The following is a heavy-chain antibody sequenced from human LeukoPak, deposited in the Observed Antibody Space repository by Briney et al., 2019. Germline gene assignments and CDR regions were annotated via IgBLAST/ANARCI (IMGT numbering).Heavy chain of an antibody. CDR2: IYWNDDK. D-gene: IGHD2-2*02. J-gene: IGHJ5*02. CDR3: AHREGYCSSTSCYTRWFDP. CDR1: GFSLSTSGVG. V-gene: IGHV2-5*01. Sequence: SGPTLVKPTQTLTLTCTFSGFSLSTSGVGEGWIRQPPGKALEWLALIYWNDDKRYSPSLKSRLTITKDTSKNQVVLTMTNMDPVDTATYYCAHREGYCSSTSCYTRWFDPWGQGTPVTVSS.